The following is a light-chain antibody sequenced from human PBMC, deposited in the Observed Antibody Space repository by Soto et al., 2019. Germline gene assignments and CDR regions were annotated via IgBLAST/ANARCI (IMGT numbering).Light chain of an antibody. CDR1: QSVASN. V-gene: IGKV3-15*01. CDR3: QQYHNWPPQYT. J-gene: IGKJ2*01. Sequence: EIVMTQSPDSMWVSLGDGATLSCRASQSVASNVAWYQQKPGQGPRLLIHGASTRAVGVPARFSGSGSGTDFTLTISSLQSEDFAVYYCQQYHNWPPQYTFGQGTKLQIK. CDR2: GAS.